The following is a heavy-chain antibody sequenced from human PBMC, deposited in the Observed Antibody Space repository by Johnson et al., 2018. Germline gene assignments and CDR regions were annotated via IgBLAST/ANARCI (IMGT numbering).Heavy chain of an antibody. CDR1: GFTFSNYG. CDR2: ISYDGSYK. D-gene: IGHD5-18*01. V-gene: IGHV3-30*18. J-gene: IGHJ4*02. CDR3: AKDRSDTPYYFDY. Sequence: QLVESGGGVVQPGRSLRLSCAASGFTFSNYGMHWVRQAPGKGLEWVALISYDGSYKYYADSVKGRFTISRDNSKNTLYLQMNSLRAEDTAVYYCAKDRSDTPYYFDYWGQGTLVTVSS.